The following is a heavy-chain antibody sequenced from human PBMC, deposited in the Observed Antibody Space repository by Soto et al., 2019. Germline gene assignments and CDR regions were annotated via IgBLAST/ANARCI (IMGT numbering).Heavy chain of an antibody. V-gene: IGHV1-2*02. J-gene: IGHJ6*04. CDR2: INPNSGGT. CDR3: ARDSYYDFWSGYYAYGMDV. D-gene: IGHD3-3*01. Sequence: ASVKVSCKASGYTFTGYYMHWARRAPGQGLEGMGWINPNSGGTNYAQKFQGRVTMTRDTSISTAYMELSRLRSDDKAVYYCARDSYYDFWSGYYAYGMDVWGKGTTVTVSS. CDR1: GYTFTGYY.